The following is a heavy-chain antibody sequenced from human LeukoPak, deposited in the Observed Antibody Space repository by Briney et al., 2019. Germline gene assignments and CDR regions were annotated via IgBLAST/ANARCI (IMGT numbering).Heavy chain of an antibody. CDR2: ISSSSSTI. V-gene: IGHV3-48*01. J-gene: IGHJ4*02. CDR3: ASHDFWSGSPADY. CDR1: GFTFSSYS. Sequence: GGSLRLSCAASGFTFSSYSMNWVRQAPGKGLEWVSYISSSSSTIYYADSVKGRFTISRDNAKNSLYLQMNSLRAVDTAVYYCASHDFWSGSPADYWGQGTLVTVSS. D-gene: IGHD3-3*01.